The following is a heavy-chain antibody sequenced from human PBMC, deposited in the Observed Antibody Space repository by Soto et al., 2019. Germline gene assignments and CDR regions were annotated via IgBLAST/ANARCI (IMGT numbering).Heavy chain of an antibody. D-gene: IGHD6-6*01. CDR2: ISGSGGST. CDR1: GFTFSSYA. Sequence: GGSLRLSCAASGFTFSSYAMSWVRQAPGKGLEWVSAISGSGGSTYYADSVKGRFTISRDNSKNTLYLQMNSLRAEDTAVYYCAKEYSSSSGEEYYFDYWGQGTLVTVSS. CDR3: AKEYSSSSGEEYYFDY. V-gene: IGHV3-23*01. J-gene: IGHJ4*02.